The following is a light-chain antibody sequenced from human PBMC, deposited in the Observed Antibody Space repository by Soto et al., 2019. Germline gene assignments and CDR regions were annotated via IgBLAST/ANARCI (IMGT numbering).Light chain of an antibody. V-gene: IGLV2-14*01. CDR2: EVT. Sequence: QSALTQPASVSGSPGQSITISCTGTSSDVGGYKYVSWYQQHPGNAPKLMIYEVTYRPSGGSNRFSGSKSGNTASLIISGLQAEDEADYYCSSYTSSNTYVFGTGTKVTVL. J-gene: IGLJ1*01. CDR3: SSYTSSNTYV. CDR1: SSDVGGYKY.